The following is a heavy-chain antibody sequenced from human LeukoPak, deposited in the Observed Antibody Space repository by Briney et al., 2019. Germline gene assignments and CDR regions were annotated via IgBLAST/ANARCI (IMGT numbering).Heavy chain of an antibody. J-gene: IGHJ4*02. CDR1: GFTISSNA. Sequence: GAYLRFYCAASGFTISSNAMSWVRQAPGQVLEGVSAISGSGGSTYYADSVKGRFTISRDNSKNTLYLQMNSLRAEDTAVYYCAKDDIVGATLLFDYWGQGTLVTVSS. CDR3: AKDDIVGATLLFDY. D-gene: IGHD1-26*01. V-gene: IGHV3-23*01. CDR2: ISGSGGST.